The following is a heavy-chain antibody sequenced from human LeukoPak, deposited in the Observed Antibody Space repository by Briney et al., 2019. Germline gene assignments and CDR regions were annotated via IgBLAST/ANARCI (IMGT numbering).Heavy chain of an antibody. D-gene: IGHD3-10*01. Sequence: PGGSLRLSCAASGFTFSSYAMSWVRQAPGKGLEWVSYINGGGGSIYYADSVKGRFTISRDNAKNSLYLQMNSLRDEDTAVYYCARATNYGSGLTRNFDYWGQGTLVTVSS. CDR3: ARATNYGSGLTRNFDY. CDR2: INGGGGSI. CDR1: GFTFSSYA. V-gene: IGHV3-48*02. J-gene: IGHJ4*02.